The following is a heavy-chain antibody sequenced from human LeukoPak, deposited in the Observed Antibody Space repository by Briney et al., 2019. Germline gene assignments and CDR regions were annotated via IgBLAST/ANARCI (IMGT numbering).Heavy chain of an antibody. Sequence: SETLSLTCAVSGYSISSGYYWGWIRQSPGKGLEWIGSIYHSGSTYYNPSLKSRVTISVDTSKNQFSLKLSSVTAADTAVYYCARSYYDFWSGYYNLFDYWGQGTLVTVSS. J-gene: IGHJ4*02. V-gene: IGHV4-38-2*01. CDR3: ARSYYDFWSGYYNLFDY. CDR2: IYHSGST. CDR1: GYSISSGYY. D-gene: IGHD3-3*01.